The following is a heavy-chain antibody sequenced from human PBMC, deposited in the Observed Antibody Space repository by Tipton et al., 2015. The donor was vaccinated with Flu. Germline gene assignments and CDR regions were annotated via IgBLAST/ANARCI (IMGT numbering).Heavy chain of an antibody. CDR2: ISYSGST. V-gene: IGHV4-59*08. CDR1: GGSISSYY. D-gene: IGHD4-11*01. J-gene: IGHJ5*02. Sequence: TLSLTCTVSGGSISSYYWSWIRQPPGKGLEWIGYISYSGSTIYNPSLKSRVTISIDTSKNQFSLRVSSVTAADTAVYYCARRDYSNYVSDPKNWFDPWGQGTLVTVSS. CDR3: ARRDYSNYVSDPKNWFDP.